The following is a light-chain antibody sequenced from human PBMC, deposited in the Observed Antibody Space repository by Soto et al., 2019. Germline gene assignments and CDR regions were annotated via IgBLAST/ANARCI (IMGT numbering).Light chain of an antibody. V-gene: IGLV2-14*01. J-gene: IGLJ1*01. CDR3: SLATSCSTLTQD. CDR2: DVS. Sequence: QSALTQPASVSGSPGQSITISCTGTSSDVGGYNYVSWYQQHPGKAPKLMIYDVSNRPSGVSNRFSGSKSGNTASLPISGLQAEDESDYYCSLATSCSTLTQDIGPGTKGTGL. CDR1: SSDVGGYNY.